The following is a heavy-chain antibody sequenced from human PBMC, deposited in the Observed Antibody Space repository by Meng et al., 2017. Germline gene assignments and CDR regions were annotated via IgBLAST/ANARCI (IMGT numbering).Heavy chain of an antibody. Sequence: LVQSGAEVEKPGASCKVSCKASGYTFTSYAMNWVRQAPGQGLEWMGGIIPIFGTANYAQKFQGRVTITADESTSTAYMELSSLRSEDTAVYYCARVKVYYRWLQLDYWGQGTLVTVSS. CDR1: GYTFTSYA. J-gene: IGHJ4*02. CDR2: IIPIFGTA. D-gene: IGHD5-24*01. CDR3: ARVKVYYRWLQLDY. V-gene: IGHV1-69*13.